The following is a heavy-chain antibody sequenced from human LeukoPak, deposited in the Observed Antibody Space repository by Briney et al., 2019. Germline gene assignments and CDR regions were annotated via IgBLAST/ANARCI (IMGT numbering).Heavy chain of an antibody. D-gene: IGHD3-10*01. CDR3: ANPYSDGSGSYYSHFDY. Sequence: PGGSLRLSCAASGITLSNYAMTWVRQAPGKGLDWVSTVSGTGGDTYYADSVKGRFTISRDNSKNALYLQMNSLRAEDTAVYYCANPYSDGSGSYYSHFDYWGQGTLVTVSS. J-gene: IGHJ4*02. CDR2: VSGTGGDT. CDR1: GITLSNYA. V-gene: IGHV3-23*01.